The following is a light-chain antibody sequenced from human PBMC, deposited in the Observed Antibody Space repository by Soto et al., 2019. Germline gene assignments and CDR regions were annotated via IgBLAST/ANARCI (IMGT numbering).Light chain of an antibody. CDR2: EVT. CDR3: CSYAGPDTYV. Sequence: QSVLTQSASVSGSPGQSITISCTGSTSDVGGFDLVSWYQQHPGKAPKLMIYEVTKRPSGVSDRFSGSKSGNTASLTISGLQAEDEADYYCCSYAGPDTYVFGTGTKVTVL. CDR1: TSDVGGFDL. J-gene: IGLJ1*01. V-gene: IGLV2-23*02.